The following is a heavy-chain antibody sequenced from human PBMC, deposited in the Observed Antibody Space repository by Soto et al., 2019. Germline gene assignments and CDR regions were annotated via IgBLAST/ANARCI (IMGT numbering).Heavy chain of an antibody. Sequence: PSETLPRTCTVSGGCISSYYWSWIRQPPGKGLEWIGYICYSGSTNYHPSLKSRVTISVDTSKNQFSLKLSSVTAADTAVYYCARFQSSRQIYDYWGQGTLVTVSS. J-gene: IGHJ4*02. CDR1: GGCISSYY. CDR3: ARFQSSRQIYDY. D-gene: IGHD6-19*01. V-gene: IGHV4-59*01. CDR2: ICYSGST.